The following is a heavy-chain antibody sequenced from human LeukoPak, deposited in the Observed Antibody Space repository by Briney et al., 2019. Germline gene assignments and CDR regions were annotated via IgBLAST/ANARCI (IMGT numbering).Heavy chain of an antibody. D-gene: IGHD3-10*01. CDR2: ISAYNGNT. CDR3: ARNGYGGVWYYYMDV. J-gene: IGHJ6*03. Sequence: GASVKVSCKASGYTFTSYGISWVRQAPGQGLEWMGWISAYNGNTNYAQKLQGRVTMTTDTSTSTAYMELRSLRSDDTAVYYCARNGYGGVWYYYMDVWGKGTTVTVSS. CDR1: GYTFTSYG. V-gene: IGHV1-18*01.